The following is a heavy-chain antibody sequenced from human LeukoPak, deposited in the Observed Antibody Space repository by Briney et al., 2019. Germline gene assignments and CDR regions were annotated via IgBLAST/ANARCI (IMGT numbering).Heavy chain of an antibody. CDR2: IYHSGST. CDR1: GVSLSDDY. CDR3: ARHYGP. D-gene: IGHD3-16*01. Sequence: SETLSLTCDVYGVSLSDDYWAWIRQPPGKGLEWIGEIYHSGSTNYNPSLKSRVTISVDTSKNQFSLKLNSVTAADTAVYYCARHYGPWGQGTLVTVSS. V-gene: IGHV4-34*01. J-gene: IGHJ5*02.